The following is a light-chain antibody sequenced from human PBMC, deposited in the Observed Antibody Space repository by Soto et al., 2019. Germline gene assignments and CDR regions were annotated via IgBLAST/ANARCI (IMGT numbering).Light chain of an antibody. J-gene: IGLJ2*01. CDR3: SSYTSSSLPV. V-gene: IGLV2-14*01. CDR1: SSDVGGYNY. CDR2: EVS. Sequence: QSVLTQPASVSGSPGQSITISCTGTSSDVGGYNYVSWYQQHPGKAPKLMIYEVSNRPSGVSNRFSGSKSGNTASLTISGLQAEDEAEYYCSSYTSSSLPVFGGGTKLTVL.